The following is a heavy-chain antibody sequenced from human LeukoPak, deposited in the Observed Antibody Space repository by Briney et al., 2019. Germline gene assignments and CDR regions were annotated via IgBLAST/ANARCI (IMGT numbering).Heavy chain of an antibody. CDR1: GFTFSSYW. V-gene: IGHV3-7*01. J-gene: IGHJ6*03. Sequence: SGGSLRLSCAASGFTFSSYWMSWVRQAPGKGLEWVANIKQDGSEKYYVDSVKGRFTISRDNAKNSLYLQMNSLRAEDTAAYYCARYGGDTSRYYYYYYMDVWGKGTTVTVSS. D-gene: IGHD2-21*02. CDR3: ARYGGDTSRYYYYYYMDV. CDR2: IKQDGSEK.